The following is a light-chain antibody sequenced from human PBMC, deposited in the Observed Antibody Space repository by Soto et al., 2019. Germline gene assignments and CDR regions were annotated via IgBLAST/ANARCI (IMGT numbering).Light chain of an antibody. Sequence: DIQLTQSPSFLSASVGDRVTITFRASQVISSYLAWYQQKPGKAPKLLIYAASTLQIGVPSRFSGSGSGTEFTITISSLKPEDFATYCCQQLNSYPPWTFGQGTKVEIK. CDR1: QVISSY. CDR3: QQLNSYPPWT. CDR2: AAS. V-gene: IGKV1-9*01. J-gene: IGKJ1*01.